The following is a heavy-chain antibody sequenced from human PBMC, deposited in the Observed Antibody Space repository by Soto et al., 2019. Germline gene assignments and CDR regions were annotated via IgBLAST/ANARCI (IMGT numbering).Heavy chain of an antibody. D-gene: IGHD3-22*01. CDR2: ISAYNGNT. CDR3: ARTPRKTYYYDSSGPYYFDY. CDR1: GYTFTIYG. J-gene: IGHJ4*02. Sequence: VASLKVSCKASGYTFTIYGISWVRQAPGHGLEWMGWISAYNGNTNYAQKLQGRVTMTTDTSTSTAYMELRSLRSDDTAVYYCARTPRKTYYYDSSGPYYFDYWGQGTLVTVSS. V-gene: IGHV1-18*01.